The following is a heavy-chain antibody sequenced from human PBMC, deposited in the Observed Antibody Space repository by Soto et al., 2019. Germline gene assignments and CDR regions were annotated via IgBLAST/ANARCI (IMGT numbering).Heavy chain of an antibody. CDR1: GGSFSGYY. CDR2: INHSGST. D-gene: IGHD3-10*01. Sequence: SETLSLTCAVYGGSFSGYYWSWIRQPPGKGLEWIGEINHSGSTNYNPSLKSRVTISVDTSKNQFSLKLSSVTAADTAVYYCARGRWFGELPFDYWGQGTLVTVSS. V-gene: IGHV4-34*01. J-gene: IGHJ4*02. CDR3: ARGRWFGELPFDY.